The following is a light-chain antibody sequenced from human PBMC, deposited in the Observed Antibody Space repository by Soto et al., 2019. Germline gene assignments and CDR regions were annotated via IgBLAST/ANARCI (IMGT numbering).Light chain of an antibody. V-gene: IGKV3-15*01. Sequence: EIVMTQSPATLSVSPVERATLSCRASQTIRSNLGWYQLKPGQAPRLLIYGASTRATGIPARFSGSGSGTEFTLTVSSLQSEDFAVYYFQQYDSWPLTFGGGTNVGIK. CDR1: QTIRSN. J-gene: IGKJ4*01. CDR2: GAS. CDR3: QQYDSWPLT.